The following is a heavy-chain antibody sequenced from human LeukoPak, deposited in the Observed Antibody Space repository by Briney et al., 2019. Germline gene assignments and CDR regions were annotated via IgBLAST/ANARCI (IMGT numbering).Heavy chain of an antibody. D-gene: IGHD2-2*02. CDR3: AKGGAGYCSSTSCDNYYYYYYMDV. V-gene: IGHV3-23*01. Sequence: GGSLRLSCAASGFTFSSYAMSWVRQAPGKGLGWVSVISGSGGSTYYADSVKGRFTISRDNSKNTLYLQMNSLRAEDTAVYYCAKGGAGYCSSTSCDNYYYYYYMDVWGKGTTVTVSS. CDR2: ISGSGGST. CDR1: GFTFSSYA. J-gene: IGHJ6*03.